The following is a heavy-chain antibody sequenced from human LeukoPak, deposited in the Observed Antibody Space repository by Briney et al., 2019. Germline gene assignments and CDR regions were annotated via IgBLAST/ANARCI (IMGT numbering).Heavy chain of an antibody. CDR1: GFTFSSYG. CDR2: IWYDGSNK. J-gene: IGHJ4*02. Sequence: GGSLRLSCAAPGFTFSSYGMHWVRQAPGKGLDWVAVIWYDGSNKYYADSVKGRFTISRDNSKNTLYLQMNSLRAEDTAVYYCARRGGQWSFDYWGQGTLVTVSS. D-gene: IGHD3-10*01. CDR3: ARRGGQWSFDY. V-gene: IGHV3-33*01.